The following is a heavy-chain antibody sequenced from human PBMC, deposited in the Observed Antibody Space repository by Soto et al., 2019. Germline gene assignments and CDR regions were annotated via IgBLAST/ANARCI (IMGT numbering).Heavy chain of an antibody. CDR3: GGGVIDEMYYYYYMDV. Sequence: SETLSLTCTVSGGSISSSSYYWGWIRQPPGKGLEWIGSIYYSGSTYYNPSLKSRVTISVDTSKNQFSLKLSSVTAADTAVYYCGGGVIDEMYYYYYMDVWGKGTTVTVSS. J-gene: IGHJ6*03. CDR1: GGSISSSSYY. CDR2: IYYSGST. V-gene: IGHV4-39*01. D-gene: IGHD3-16*02.